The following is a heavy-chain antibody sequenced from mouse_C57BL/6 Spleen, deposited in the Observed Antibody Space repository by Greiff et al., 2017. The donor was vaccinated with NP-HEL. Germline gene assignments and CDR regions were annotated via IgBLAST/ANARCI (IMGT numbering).Heavy chain of an antibody. Sequence: QVHVKQSGAELVRPGASVTLSCKASGYTFTDYEMHWVKQTPVHGLEWIGAIDPETGGTAYNQKFKGKAILTADKSSSTAYMELRSLTSEDSAVYYCTRSEGYGYDVAWFAYWGQGTLVTVSA. CDR3: TRSEGYGYDVAWFAY. J-gene: IGHJ3*01. CDR2: IDPETGGT. D-gene: IGHD2-2*01. V-gene: IGHV1-15*01. CDR1: GYTFTDYE.